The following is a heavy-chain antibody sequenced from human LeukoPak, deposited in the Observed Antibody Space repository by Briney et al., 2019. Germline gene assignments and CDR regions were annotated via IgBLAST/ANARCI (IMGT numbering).Heavy chain of an antibody. Sequence: PGGSLRLSCAPSGFTFLSDYYMSWIRQAPGKGLEWVSYISSSGDTIHYADSVKGRFTISRDNAKKSLFLQMNSLRAEDTAVYYCARRCRSNSCLQSWGQGTLVTVSS. V-gene: IGHV3-11*04. CDR3: ARRCRSNSCLQS. CDR1: GFTFLSDYY. D-gene: IGHD2-2*01. J-gene: IGHJ4*02. CDR2: ISSSGDTI.